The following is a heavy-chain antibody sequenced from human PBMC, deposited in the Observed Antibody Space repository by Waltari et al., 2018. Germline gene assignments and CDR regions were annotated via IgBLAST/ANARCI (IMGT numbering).Heavy chain of an antibody. CDR1: GYIFTDYY. J-gene: IGHJ4*02. Sequence: QVQLVQSGAEVKKPGASVKISCETSGYIFTDYYLHWVRQAPGQGLVWMGIINPSDGKTAYAQIFQGRVMMTRDRSSRTVYMEISSLTSADTAVYYCAKDRGQWLVRESFDSWGQGTQVTVSS. CDR2: INPSDGKT. D-gene: IGHD6-19*01. CDR3: AKDRGQWLVRESFDS. V-gene: IGHV1-46*01.